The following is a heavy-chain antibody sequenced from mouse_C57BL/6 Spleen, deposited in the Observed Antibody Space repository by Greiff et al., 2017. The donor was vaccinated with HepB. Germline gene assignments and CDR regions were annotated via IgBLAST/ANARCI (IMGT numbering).Heavy chain of an antibody. D-gene: IGHD1-1*01. V-gene: IGHV1-53*01. CDR3: ARSRYYYGSSWFAY. J-gene: IGHJ3*01. CDR2: INPSNGGT. CDR1: GYTFTSYW. Sequence: QVHVKQPGTELVKPGASVKLSCKASGYTFTSYWMHWVKQRPGQGLEWIGNINPSNGGTNYNEKFKSKATLTVDKSSSTAYMQLSSLTSEDSAVYYCARSRYYYGSSWFAYWGQGTLVTVSA.